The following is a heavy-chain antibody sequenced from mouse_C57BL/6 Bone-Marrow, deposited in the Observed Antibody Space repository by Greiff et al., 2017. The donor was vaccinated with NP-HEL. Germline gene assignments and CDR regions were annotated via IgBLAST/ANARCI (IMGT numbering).Heavy chain of an antibody. CDR2: IYPGDGDT. CDR1: GYAFSSSW. CDR3: ARSGGLRRRGGPWFAY. Sequence: QVQLQQSGPELVKPGASVKISCKASGYAFSSSWMNWVKQRPGKGLEWIGRIYPGDGDTNYNGKFKGKATLTADKSSSTAYMQLSSLTSEDSAVYFCARSGGLRRRGGPWFAYWGQGTLVTVSA. D-gene: IGHD2-2*01. V-gene: IGHV1-82*01. J-gene: IGHJ3*01.